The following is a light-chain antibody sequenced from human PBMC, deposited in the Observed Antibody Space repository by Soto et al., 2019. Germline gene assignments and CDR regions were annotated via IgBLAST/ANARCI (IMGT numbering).Light chain of an antibody. J-gene: IGLJ2*01. CDR1: SSDVGGYNY. Sequence: QSVLTQPASVSGSPGESITISCTGTSSDVGGYNYVSWFQQHPGKAPKLMICDVTNRPSGVSNRFSGSKSGNTASLTISGLQAEDEADYYCSSYTSSNTLVFGGGTKLTVL. V-gene: IGLV2-14*03. CDR3: SSYTSSNTLV. CDR2: DVT.